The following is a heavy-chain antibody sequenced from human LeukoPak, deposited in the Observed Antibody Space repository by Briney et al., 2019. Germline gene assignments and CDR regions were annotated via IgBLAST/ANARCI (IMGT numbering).Heavy chain of an antibody. CDR3: AKSNGYGLIDI. J-gene: IGHJ3*02. Sequence: SETLSLTCTVSGGSISSYYWSWFRQPAGKGLEWIGRIYTSGSTNYNPSLKSRVSLSVDTSGNQFSLKLSSLTAADTAVYYCAKSNGYGLIDIWGQGTMVTVSS. CDR1: GGSISSYY. D-gene: IGHD3-22*01. V-gene: IGHV4-4*07. CDR2: IYTSGST.